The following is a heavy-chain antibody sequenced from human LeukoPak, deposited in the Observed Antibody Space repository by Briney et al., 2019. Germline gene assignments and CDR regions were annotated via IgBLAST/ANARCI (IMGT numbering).Heavy chain of an antibody. CDR2: IKQDGREK. J-gene: IGHJ4*01. Sequence: PGGSLGLSCAASGFTFSRYWMSWVRQAPGKGLEWVANIKQDGREKYYLDSVKGRFTISRDNAKNSLFLQMNSLRAEDTAVYYCARDGPYYYDSGSSDYWGHGTLVTVSS. CDR3: ARDGPYYYDSGSSDY. V-gene: IGHV3-7*01. CDR1: GFTFSRYW. D-gene: IGHD3-10*01.